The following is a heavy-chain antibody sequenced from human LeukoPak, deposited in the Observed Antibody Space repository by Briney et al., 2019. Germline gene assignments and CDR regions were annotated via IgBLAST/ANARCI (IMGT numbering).Heavy chain of an antibody. V-gene: IGHV3-30*04. D-gene: IGHD6-6*01. CDR3: AKMDSSSSDY. CDR2: ISYDGSNK. Sequence: GGSLRLSCAASGFTFSSYAMHWVRQAPGKGLEWVAVISYDGSNKYYADSVKGRFTISRDNSKNTLYLQMNSLRAEDTAVYYCAKMDSSSSDYWGQGTLVTVSS. CDR1: GFTFSSYA. J-gene: IGHJ4*02.